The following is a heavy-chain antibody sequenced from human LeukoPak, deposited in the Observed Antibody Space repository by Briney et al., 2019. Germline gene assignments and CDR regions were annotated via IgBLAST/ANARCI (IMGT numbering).Heavy chain of an antibody. CDR3: ARGWISDSFDY. CDR2: ISSSGSNI. V-gene: IGHV3-48*03. D-gene: IGHD5-12*01. Sequence: GGSLRLSCAASGFXFSSYEINWVRQAPGKGLEWVSYISSSGSNIYYADSVKGRFTISRDNAKNSLYLQMNSLRAEDMAVYYCARGWISDSFDYWGQGTLVTVSS. CDR1: GFXFSSYE. J-gene: IGHJ4*02.